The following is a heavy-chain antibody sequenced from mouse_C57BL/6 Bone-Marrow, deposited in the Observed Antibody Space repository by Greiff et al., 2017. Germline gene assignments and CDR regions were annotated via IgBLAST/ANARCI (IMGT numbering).Heavy chain of an antibody. CDR1: GYSITSGYY. D-gene: IGHD3-3*01. CDR3: AREGWAYYFDY. V-gene: IGHV3-6*01. Sequence: EVQVVESGPGLVKPSQSLSLTCSVTGYSITSGYYWNWIRQFPGNKLEWMGYISYGGSNNYNPSLKNRISITRDTSKNQFYLKLNSVTTEDTATYYCAREGWAYYFDYWGQGTTLTVSS. J-gene: IGHJ2*01. CDR2: ISYGGSN.